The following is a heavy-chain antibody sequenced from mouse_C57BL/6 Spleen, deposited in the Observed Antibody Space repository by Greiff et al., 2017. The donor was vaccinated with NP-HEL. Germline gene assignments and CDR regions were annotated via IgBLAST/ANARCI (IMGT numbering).Heavy chain of an antibody. D-gene: IGHD3-2*02. V-gene: IGHV1-18*01. CDR1: GYTFTDYN. Sequence: EVMLVESGPELVKPGASVKIPCKASGYTFTDYNMDWVKQSHGKSLEWIGDINPNNGGTIYNQKFKGKATLTVDKSSSTAYMELRSLTSEDTAVYYCARDSSGYLFAYWGQGTLVTVSA. J-gene: IGHJ3*01. CDR3: ARDSSGYLFAY. CDR2: INPNNGGT.